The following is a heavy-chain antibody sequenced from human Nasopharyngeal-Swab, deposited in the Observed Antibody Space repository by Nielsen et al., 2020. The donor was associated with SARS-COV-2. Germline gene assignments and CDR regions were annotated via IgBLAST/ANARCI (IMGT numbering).Heavy chain of an antibody. Sequence: SETLSPTCTVSGGFISSSSYYWGWIRQPPGKGLEWIGSIYYSGSTYYNPSLKSRVTISVDTSKNQFSLKLSSVTAAATAVYYCALRSTSRLYLPGGGYFDYWGQGTLVTVSS. CDR3: ALRSTSRLYLPGGGYFDY. J-gene: IGHJ4*02. V-gene: IGHV4-39*01. D-gene: IGHD2-2*01. CDR1: GGFISSSSYY. CDR2: IYYSGST.